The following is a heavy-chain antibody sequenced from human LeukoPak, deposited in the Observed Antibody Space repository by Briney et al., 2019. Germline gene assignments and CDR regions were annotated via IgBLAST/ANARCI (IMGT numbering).Heavy chain of an antibody. Sequence: QPGGSLRLSYAASGFTFRSYWMSWVRQAPGKGLEWVANIKQDGSEKYYVDSVKGRFTISRDNAKNSLYLQMNSLRAEDTAVYYCAREQTTTVTTGGYYFDYWGQGTLVTVSS. CDR3: AREQTTTVTTGGYYFDY. CDR2: IKQDGSEK. CDR1: GFTFRSYW. D-gene: IGHD4-17*01. J-gene: IGHJ4*02. V-gene: IGHV3-7*01.